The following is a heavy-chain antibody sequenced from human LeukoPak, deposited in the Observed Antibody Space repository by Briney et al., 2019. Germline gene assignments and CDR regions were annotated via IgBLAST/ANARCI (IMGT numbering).Heavy chain of an antibody. CDR2: IYYFGST. CDR3: ARLGSPRAY. Sequence: SETLSLTCTVSGGSIDTYYWSWIRQPPGKGLEWIGYIYYFGSTDYDPSLKSRVTISVDTSKNQFSLSLRSVTAADTAVYYCARLGSPRAYWGQGILVRVSS. D-gene: IGHD6-19*01. CDR1: GGSIDTYY. J-gene: IGHJ4*02. V-gene: IGHV4-59*01.